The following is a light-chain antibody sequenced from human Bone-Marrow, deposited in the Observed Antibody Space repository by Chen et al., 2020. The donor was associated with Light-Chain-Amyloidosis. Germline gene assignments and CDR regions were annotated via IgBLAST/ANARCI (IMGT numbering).Light chain of an antibody. CDR1: ASLLHRDGRTY. CDR3: MQSTQLWT. J-gene: IGKJ1*01. V-gene: IGKV2D-29*01. CDR2: EVS. Sequence: DIVMTQPPLSLSVTPGQPASIPCRSSASLLHRDGRTYLLWYFQRPGQPPKRLIHEVSIRFPGVPSRFRGSGSGTDFTLKISRVEAEDVGVYYCMQSTQLWTFGQGTKVEI.